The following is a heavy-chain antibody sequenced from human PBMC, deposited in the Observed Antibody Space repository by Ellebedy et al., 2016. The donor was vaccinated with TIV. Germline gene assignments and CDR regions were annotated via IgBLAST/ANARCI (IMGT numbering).Heavy chain of an antibody. J-gene: IGHJ6*03. CDR2: ISYSMYYSGST. Sequence: SETLSLTRTVSGGSMNSYYWSWIRQPPVKGLEWIGYISYSMYYSGSTNYNPSLKSRVTISVDTSKNQFSLKLSSVTAADTAVYYCARHAATVGAPNMDVWGRGTTVTVSS. D-gene: IGHD4-23*01. CDR3: ARHAATVGAPNMDV. CDR1: GGSMNSYY. V-gene: IGHV4-59*08.